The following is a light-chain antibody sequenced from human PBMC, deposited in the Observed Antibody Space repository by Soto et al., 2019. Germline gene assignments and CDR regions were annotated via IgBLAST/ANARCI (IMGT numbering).Light chain of an antibody. Sequence: EIVLTQSPAPLSLSPGERATLSCRASQSVVSYLTWYQQKPGQAPRLLIYETSKRATGVPARFSGSGSGTDFTLTISSLEPEDFAVYYCQQRSSWPRTFGQGTKVEIK. CDR3: QQRSSWPRT. CDR2: ETS. J-gene: IGKJ1*01. V-gene: IGKV3-11*01. CDR1: QSVVSY.